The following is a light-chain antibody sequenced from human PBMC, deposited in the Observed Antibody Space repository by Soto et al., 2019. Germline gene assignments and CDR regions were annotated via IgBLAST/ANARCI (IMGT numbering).Light chain of an antibody. V-gene: IGKV1-39*01. CDR2: AAS. Sequence: DIPMTQSPSSLSASVGDRVTITCRASQSISSYLNWYQQKPGKAPKLLIYAASSLQSGVPSRFSGSGSGTDFTLTIRSLQPEDFATYYCQQSYSTPRKFGQGTKVEIK. J-gene: IGKJ1*01. CDR3: QQSYSTPRK. CDR1: QSISSY.